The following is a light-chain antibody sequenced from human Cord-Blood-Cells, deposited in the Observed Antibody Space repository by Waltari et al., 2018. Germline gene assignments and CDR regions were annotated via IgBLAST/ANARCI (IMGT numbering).Light chain of an antibody. J-gene: IGLJ2*01. CDR1: SSDVGGYNY. Sequence: QSALPQPASVSGSPGQSLTLSCTGTSSDVGGYNYVSSYQQHPGKAPKLMIYDVSNRPSGVSNRFSGSKSGNTASLTISGLQAEDEADYYCSSYTSSSTVVFGGGTKLTVL. CDR2: DVS. V-gene: IGLV2-14*01. CDR3: SSYTSSSTVV.